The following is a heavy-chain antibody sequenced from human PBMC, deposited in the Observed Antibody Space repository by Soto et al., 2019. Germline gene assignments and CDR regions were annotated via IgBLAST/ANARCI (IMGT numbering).Heavy chain of an antibody. V-gene: IGHV3-7*01. CDR3: ARAGYCGPGCYYYLDY. CDR2: IKPDGSAT. D-gene: IGHD2-21*02. J-gene: IGHJ4*02. Sequence: EVQLVESGGGLVQPGGSLRLSCAVSGFTFGSYWMNWVRLIPGKGLEWMAYIKPDGSATYYVDSVKGRFTISRDNAKNSLYLQMNSLRVEDTSVYYCARAGYCGPGCYYYLDYWGQGTLVTVSS. CDR1: GFTFGSYW.